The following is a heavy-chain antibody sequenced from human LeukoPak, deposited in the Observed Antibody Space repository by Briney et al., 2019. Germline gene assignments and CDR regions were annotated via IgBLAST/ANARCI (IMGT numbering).Heavy chain of an antibody. CDR2: INPNSGGT. V-gene: IGHV1-2*02. J-gene: IGHJ4*02. CDR3: ARAFRTTIFSGPDKTIDY. CDR1: GYTFTGYY. D-gene: IGHD3-3*01. Sequence: ASVKVSCKASGYTFTGYYMHWVRQAPGQGLEWMGWINPNSGGTNYAQIFQGRVTMTRDTSISTAYMEVSRLRSDDTAVYYCARAFRTTIFSGPDKTIDYWGQGTLVTVSS.